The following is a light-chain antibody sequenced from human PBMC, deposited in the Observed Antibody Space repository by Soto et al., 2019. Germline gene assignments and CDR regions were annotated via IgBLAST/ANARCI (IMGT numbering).Light chain of an antibody. Sequence: DIQMTQSPSSLSASVGDRVTITCRASQSISSYLNWYQQKPGKAPKLLIYAASSLQSGVPSRFSGSRSGTDFTLTISSLQAEDFATYYCQQSYSTPQDTFGQGTKLEIK. CDR1: QSISSY. V-gene: IGKV1-39*01. CDR2: AAS. CDR3: QQSYSTPQDT. J-gene: IGKJ2*01.